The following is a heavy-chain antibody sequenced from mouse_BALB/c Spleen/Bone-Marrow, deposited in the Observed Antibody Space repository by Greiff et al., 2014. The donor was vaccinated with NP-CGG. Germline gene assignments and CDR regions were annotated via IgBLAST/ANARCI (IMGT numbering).Heavy chain of an antibody. CDR2: IDPANGNT. V-gene: IGHV14-3*02. J-gene: IGHJ3*01. D-gene: IGHD1-1*01. CDR1: GFNIKDTY. CDR3: AIYYYGSSGFAY. Sequence: VQLKQSGAELVKPGASVKLSCTASGFNIKDTYMHWVKQRPEQGLEWIGRIDPANGNTKYDPKFQGKATITADTSSNTACLQLSSLTSEDTAVYYCAIYYYGSSGFAYWGQGTLVTVSA.